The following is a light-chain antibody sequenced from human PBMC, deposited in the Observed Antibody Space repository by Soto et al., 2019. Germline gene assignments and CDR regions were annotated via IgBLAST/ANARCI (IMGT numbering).Light chain of an antibody. Sequence: QSVLTQPPSVSAAPGQKVTISCSGSSSNIGNNYVSWYQQLQGTAPRLLIYDNNKRPSGIPEPFSCSKSGTSATLGITGLQAGDEADYYFGPLDSRLSAGVFGGGTKLTVL. CDR3: GPLDSRLSAGV. CDR1: SSNIGNNY. J-gene: IGLJ2*01. CDR2: DNN. V-gene: IGLV1-51*01.